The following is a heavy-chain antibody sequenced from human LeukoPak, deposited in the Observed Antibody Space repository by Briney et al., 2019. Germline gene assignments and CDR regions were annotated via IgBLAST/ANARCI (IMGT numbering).Heavy chain of an antibody. V-gene: IGHV4-39*01. CDR1: GGSISSSSYY. J-gene: IGHJ4*02. D-gene: IGHD3-10*01. Sequence: SETLSLTCTVSGGSISSSSYYWGWIRQPPGKGLEWIGSVYYSGSTYYNPSLKSRVTISVDTSKNQFSLRLSSVTAADTAVYYCARPMLRGIITGTFDYWGQGTLVTVSS. CDR2: VYYSGST. CDR3: ARPMLRGIITGTFDY.